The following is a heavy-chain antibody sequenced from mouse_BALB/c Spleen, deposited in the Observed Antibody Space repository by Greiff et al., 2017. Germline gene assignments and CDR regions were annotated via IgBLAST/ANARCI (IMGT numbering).Heavy chain of an antibody. D-gene: IGHD2-3*01. V-gene: IGHV5-17*02. CDR1: GFTFSSFG. J-gene: IGHJ4*01. CDR3: ARWLLNYAMDY. Sequence: EVMVVESGGGLVQPGGSRKLSCAASGFTFSSFGMHWVRQAPEKGLEWVAYISSGSSTIYYADTVTGRFTISRDNPKNTLFLQMTSLRSEDAAMYYCARWLLNYAMDYWGQGTSVTVSS. CDR2: ISSGSSTI.